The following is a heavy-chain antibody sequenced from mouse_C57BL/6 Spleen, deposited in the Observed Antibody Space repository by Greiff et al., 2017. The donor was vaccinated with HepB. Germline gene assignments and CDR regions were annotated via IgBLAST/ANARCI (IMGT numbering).Heavy chain of an antibody. D-gene: IGHD1-1*01. CDR2: IDPSDSYT. J-gene: IGHJ4*01. CDR3: ARSHYYGSSAAMDY. CDR1: GYTFTSYW. Sequence: QVQLQQPGAELVRPGTSVKLSCKASGYTFTSYWMHWVKQRPGQGLEWIGVIDPSDSYTNYNQKFKGKATLTVDTSSSTAYMQLSSLTSEDSAVYYCARSHYYGSSAAMDYWGQGTSVTVSS. V-gene: IGHV1-59*01.